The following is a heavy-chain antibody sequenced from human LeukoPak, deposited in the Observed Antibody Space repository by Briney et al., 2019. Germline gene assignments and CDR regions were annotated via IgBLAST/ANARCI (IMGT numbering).Heavy chain of an antibody. CDR3: ARISYYGGTPHFDY. CDR2: IKQDGSEK. Sequence: RPGGSLRLSCVASGLTFSSYWMSWVRQAPGKGLEWVANIKQDGSEKYYVDSVKGRFTISRDNAKNSLYLQMNSLRVEDTALFYCARISYYGGTPHFDYWGQGTLVTVSS. J-gene: IGHJ4*02. V-gene: IGHV3-7*01. D-gene: IGHD4-23*01. CDR1: GLTFSSYW.